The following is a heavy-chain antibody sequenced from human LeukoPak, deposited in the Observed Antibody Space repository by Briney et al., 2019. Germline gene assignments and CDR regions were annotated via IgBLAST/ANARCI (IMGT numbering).Heavy chain of an antibody. J-gene: IGHJ5*02. V-gene: IGHV1-69*05. Sequence: GSSVKVSCKASGGTFSSYAISWVRQAPGQGLEWMGGIIPIFGTANYAQKFQGRVTITTDESTSTAYMELSSLRSEDTAVYYCAREDSNYNWFDPWDQGTLVTVSS. CDR3: AREDSNYNWFDP. CDR1: GGTFSSYA. D-gene: IGHD4-11*01. CDR2: IIPIFGTA.